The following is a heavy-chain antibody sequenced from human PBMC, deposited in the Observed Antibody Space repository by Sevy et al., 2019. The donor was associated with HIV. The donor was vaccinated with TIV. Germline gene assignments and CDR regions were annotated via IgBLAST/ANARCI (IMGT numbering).Heavy chain of an antibody. J-gene: IGHJ6*02. CDR3: ARGLAALPGYYYGMDV. CDR2: ISDISSAI. Sequence: GGSLRLSCAASAFPFSSYGMNWVRQAPGKGLEWVSYISDISSAIYYADSVKGRFTISRDNAKKSLYLQMNSLRAEDTAVYYCARGLAALPGYYYGMDVWGQGTTVTVSS. V-gene: IGHV3-48*01. D-gene: IGHD6-6*01. CDR1: AFPFSSYG.